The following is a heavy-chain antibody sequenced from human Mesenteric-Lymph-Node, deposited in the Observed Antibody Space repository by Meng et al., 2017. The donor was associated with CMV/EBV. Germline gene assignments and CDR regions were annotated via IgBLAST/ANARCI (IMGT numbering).Heavy chain of an antibody. D-gene: IGHD2-2*02. J-gene: IGHJ5*02. Sequence: GGSLRLSCAASGFTLDAYAMHWVRQAPGKGLEWVSGISWNSGSIGYADSVKGRFTISRDNAKNTLYLQMSSLRAEDTAVYYCAHCSSTSCYSTWGQGTLVTVSS. CDR1: GFTLDAYA. CDR3: AHCSSTSCYST. V-gene: IGHV3-9*01. CDR2: ISWNSGSI.